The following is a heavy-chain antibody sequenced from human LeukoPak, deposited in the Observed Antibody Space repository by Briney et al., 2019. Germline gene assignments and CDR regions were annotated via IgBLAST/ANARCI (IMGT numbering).Heavy chain of an antibody. V-gene: IGHV3-21*01. J-gene: IGHJ4*02. CDR3: ARDPDYYYDSSGYYSALY. Sequence: GGSLRLSCAASGFTFSSYSMNWVRQAPGKGLEWVSSISSSSSYIYYADSVKGRFTISRDNAKNSLYLQMNSLRAEDTAVYYCARDPDYYYDSSGYYSALYWGQGTLVTVSS. CDR2: ISSSSSYI. D-gene: IGHD3-22*01. CDR1: GFTFSSYS.